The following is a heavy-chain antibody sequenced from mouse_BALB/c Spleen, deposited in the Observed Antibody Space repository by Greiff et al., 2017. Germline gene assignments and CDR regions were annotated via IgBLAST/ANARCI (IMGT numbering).Heavy chain of an antibody. CDR2: IWAGGST. J-gene: IGHJ4*01. D-gene: IGHD2-3*01. Sequence: QVQLQQSGPGLVAPSQSLSITCTVSGFSLTSYGVHWVRQPPGKGLEWLGVIWAGGSTNYNSALMSRLSISKDNSKSQVFLKMNSLQTDDTAMYYCARESPDGYYAMDYWGQGTSVTVSS. V-gene: IGHV2-9*02. CDR1: GFSLTSYG. CDR3: ARESPDGYYAMDY.